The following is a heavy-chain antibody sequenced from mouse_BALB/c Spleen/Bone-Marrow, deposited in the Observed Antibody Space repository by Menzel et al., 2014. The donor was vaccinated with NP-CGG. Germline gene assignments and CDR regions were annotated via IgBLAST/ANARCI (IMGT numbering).Heavy chain of an antibody. V-gene: IGHV2-2*02. CDR3: ARTLLLRRAMDY. J-gene: IGHJ4*01. CDR1: GFSLTSYG. CDR2: IWSGGST. Sequence: QVQLQQSGPGLVQPSQTLSISCTVSGFSLTSYGVHWVRQSPGKGLEWLGVIWSGGSTNYNADFISRLSISKDNSKSQIFFKMQIRQANYEAIYYCARTLLLRRAMDYWGQGTSVTVSS. D-gene: IGHD1-1*01.